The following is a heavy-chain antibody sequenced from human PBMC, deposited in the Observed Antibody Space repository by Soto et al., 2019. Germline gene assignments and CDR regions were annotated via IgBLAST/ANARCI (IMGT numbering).Heavy chain of an antibody. J-gene: IGHJ6*03. Sequence: EVQLLESGGGLVQPGGSLRLSCTTSGFTFSDYAMNWVRQAPGKGLEWVSGISGSSSTNYADSVKGRFTISRDNSKNTLYLQMNSLRAEDTGVYYCAKECCSSWSYYYMDVWGKGTTVTVSS. CDR2: ISGSSST. V-gene: IGHV3-23*01. CDR1: GFTFSDYA. CDR3: AKECCSSWSYYYMDV. D-gene: IGHD3-10*01.